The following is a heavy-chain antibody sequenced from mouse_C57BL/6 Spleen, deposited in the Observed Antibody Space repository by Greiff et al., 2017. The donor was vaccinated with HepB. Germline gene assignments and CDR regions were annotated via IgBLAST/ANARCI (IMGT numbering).Heavy chain of an antibody. J-gene: IGHJ2*01. Sequence: EVQLVESEGGLVQPGRSMKLSCTASGFTFSDYYMAWVRQVPEKGLEWVANINYDGSSTYYLDSLKSRFIISRDNAKNILYLQMSSLKSEDTATYYCARAIPYYYGSSSYYFDYWGQGTTLTVSS. CDR3: ARAIPYYYGSSSYYFDY. V-gene: IGHV5-16*01. CDR2: INYDGSST. D-gene: IGHD1-1*01. CDR1: GFTFSDYY.